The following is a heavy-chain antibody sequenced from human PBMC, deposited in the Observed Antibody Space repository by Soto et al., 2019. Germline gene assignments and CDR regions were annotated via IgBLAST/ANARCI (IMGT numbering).Heavy chain of an antibody. CDR3: AAGRIAAAGTRLNWFDP. V-gene: IGHV1-58*01. J-gene: IGHJ5*02. CDR1: GFTFTSSA. CDR2: IVVGSGNT. D-gene: IGHD6-13*01. Sequence: VASVKVSCKASGFTFTSSAVQWVRQARGQRLEWIGWIVVGSGNTNYAQKFQERVTITRDMSTSTAYMELSSLRSEDTAVYYCAAGRIAAAGTRLNWFDPWGQGTLVTVSS.